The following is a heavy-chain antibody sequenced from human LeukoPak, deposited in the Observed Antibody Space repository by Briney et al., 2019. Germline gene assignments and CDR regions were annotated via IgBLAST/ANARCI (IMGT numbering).Heavy chain of an antibody. J-gene: IGHJ5*02. Sequence: GASVKVSCKASGGTFSSYTISWVRQAPGQGLEWMGRIIPILGIANYAQKFQGRVTITADKSTSTAYMELSSLRSEDTAVYYCARDRGPSSGRNWFDPWGQGTLVTVSS. D-gene: IGHD3-22*01. V-gene: IGHV1-69*04. CDR1: GGTFSSYT. CDR2: IIPILGIA. CDR3: ARDRGPSSGRNWFDP.